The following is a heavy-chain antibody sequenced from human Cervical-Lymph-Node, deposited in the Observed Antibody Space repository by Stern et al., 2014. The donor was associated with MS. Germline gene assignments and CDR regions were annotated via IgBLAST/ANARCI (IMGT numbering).Heavy chain of an antibody. CDR3: ARDQRYYDSSGYYYWYFDL. Sequence: QVQLVESAAEVKKPGASVKVSCKASGYTFTSYGISWVRQAPGQGLEWMGWISAYNGNTNYAQKLQGRVTMTTVTSTSTAYMELRSLRSDDTAVYYCARDQRYYDSSGYYYWYFDLWGRGTLVTVSS. CDR1: GYTFTSYG. J-gene: IGHJ2*01. V-gene: IGHV1-18*04. D-gene: IGHD3-22*01. CDR2: ISAYNGNT.